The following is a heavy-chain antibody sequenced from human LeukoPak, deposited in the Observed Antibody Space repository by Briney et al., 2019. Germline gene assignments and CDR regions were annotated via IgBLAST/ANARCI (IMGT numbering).Heavy chain of an antibody. V-gene: IGHV3-23*01. D-gene: IGHD1-20*01. CDR3: ANLGNWNDVRDY. CDR2: ISAGGGTI. Sequence: PGGSLRLSCAASGFTFISYAMTWVRQAPGKGLEWVSAISAGGGTILYADSVKGRFIISRDNSKNTLYLQMNSLRAEDTAVYYCANLGNWNDVRDYWGQGTLVTVSS. J-gene: IGHJ4*02. CDR1: GFTFISYA.